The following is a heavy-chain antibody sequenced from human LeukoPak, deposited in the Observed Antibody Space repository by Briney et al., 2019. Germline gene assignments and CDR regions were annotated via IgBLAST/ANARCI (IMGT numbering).Heavy chain of an antibody. CDR1: GGSISSGGYY. J-gene: IGHJ6*02. CDR3: VRDAGHQLSRRNYYAMDV. V-gene: IGHV4-31*03. Sequence: SETLSLTCTVSGGSISSGGYYWSWIRQHPGKGLEWIGYIYYSGSTYYNPSLKSRVTISVDTSNNQFSLKVNSVTAADTAMYYCVRDAGHQLSRRNYYAMDVWGQGTTVTVSS. D-gene: IGHD2-2*01. CDR2: IYYSGST.